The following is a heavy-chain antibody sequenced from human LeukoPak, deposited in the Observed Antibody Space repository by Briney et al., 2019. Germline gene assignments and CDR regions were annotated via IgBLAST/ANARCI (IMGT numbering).Heavy chain of an antibody. D-gene: IGHD3-22*01. CDR1: GFTFDDYA. V-gene: IGHV3-9*01. CDR2: ISWNSGSI. Sequence: GGSVRLSCAASGFTFDDYAMHWVRQAPGKGLEWVSGISWNSGSIGYADSVKGRFTISRDNAKNSLYLQMNSLRAEDTALYYCAKDLRYYDSSGCLDYWGQGTLVTVSS. J-gene: IGHJ4*02. CDR3: AKDLRYYDSSGCLDY.